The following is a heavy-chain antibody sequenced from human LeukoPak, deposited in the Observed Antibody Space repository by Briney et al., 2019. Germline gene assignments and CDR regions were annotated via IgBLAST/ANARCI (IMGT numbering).Heavy chain of an antibody. CDR1: GYSFTSYW. Sequence: GESLKISCKGSGYSFTSYWIGWVRQMPGKGLEWMGIIYLGDSDTRYSPSFQGQVTISADKSLSTAYLQWSSLKASDTAMYFCGRRQSSGWFDYWGQGTPVTVSS. CDR3: GRRQSSGWFDY. CDR2: IYLGDSDT. D-gene: IGHD6-19*01. J-gene: IGHJ5*01. V-gene: IGHV5-51*01.